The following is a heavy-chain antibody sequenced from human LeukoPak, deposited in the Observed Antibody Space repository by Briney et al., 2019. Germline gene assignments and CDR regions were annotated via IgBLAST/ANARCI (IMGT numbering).Heavy chain of an antibody. D-gene: IGHD3-16*01. CDR1: GYSFTSYW. CDR2: MDPSDSYT. V-gene: IGHV5-10-1*01. J-gene: IGHJ4*02. Sequence: GESLKISCQGSGYSFTSYWISWVRRMPGKDRAGMGRMDPSDSYTNYSPSFQGHVTISADKSISTDYLQWSSLKPSDTAMYYFARHRGGPSAGNWGQGNLVTVSS. CDR3: ARHRGGPSAGN.